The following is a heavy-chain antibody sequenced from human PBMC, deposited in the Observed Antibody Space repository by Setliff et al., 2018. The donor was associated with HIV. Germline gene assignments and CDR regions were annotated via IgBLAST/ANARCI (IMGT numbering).Heavy chain of an antibody. J-gene: IGHJ6*03. CDR2: INPNSGGT. Sequence: GASVKVSCKASGGTFSSYTISWVRQAPGQGLEWMGWINPNSGGTNYAQKFQGRVTMTRDTSISTAYMELSRLRSDDTAVYYCAKGGYYDSTGYYYYYLYYLDEWGKGTTVTVSS. CDR3: AKGGYYDSTGYYYYYLYYLDE. D-gene: IGHD3-22*01. V-gene: IGHV1-2*02. CDR1: GGTFSSYT.